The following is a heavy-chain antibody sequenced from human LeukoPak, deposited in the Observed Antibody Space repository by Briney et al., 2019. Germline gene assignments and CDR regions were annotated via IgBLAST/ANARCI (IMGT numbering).Heavy chain of an antibody. J-gene: IGHJ4*02. Sequence: GGSLRLSCVASGFTFSSYTMHWVRQAPGKGLEWISHISSSSNTIYYADSVKGRFTISRDNAKNSLYLQMSSLRVEDTAVYYCARAAGISASGTRFDYFDYWGQGALVTVSS. V-gene: IGHV3-48*04. CDR2: ISSSSNTI. CDR3: ARAAGISASGTRFDYFDY. D-gene: IGHD6-13*01. CDR1: GFTFSSYT.